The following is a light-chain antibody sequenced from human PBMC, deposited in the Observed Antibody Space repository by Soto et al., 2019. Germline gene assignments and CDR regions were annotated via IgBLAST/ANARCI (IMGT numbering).Light chain of an antibody. CDR3: CSYVGATTYV. CDR2: EVS. V-gene: IGLV2-14*01. CDR1: SSDVGGYDS. J-gene: IGLJ1*01. Sequence: QSVLTQPASVSGSPGQSITISCSGTSSDVGGYDSVSWYQQHPGKAPKVMIYEVSNRPSGVSNRFSGSKYGNTASLTISGLQAEDEADYYCCSYVGATTYVFGTGTKSPS.